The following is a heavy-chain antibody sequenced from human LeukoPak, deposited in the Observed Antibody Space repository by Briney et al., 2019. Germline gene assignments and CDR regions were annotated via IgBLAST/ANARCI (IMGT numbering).Heavy chain of an antibody. CDR1: GFTFSSYG. J-gene: IGHJ3*02. Sequence: GGSLRLSCAASGFTFSSYGIHWVRQAPGKGLEWVAVFSYDGGNKYYADSVKGRFTISRDNSQNTVYLQMNSLRAEDTAVYYCVKALAVVAATLYAFDIWGQGTMVTVSS. CDR3: VKALAVVAATLYAFDI. V-gene: IGHV3-30*18. CDR2: FSYDGGNK. D-gene: IGHD2-15*01.